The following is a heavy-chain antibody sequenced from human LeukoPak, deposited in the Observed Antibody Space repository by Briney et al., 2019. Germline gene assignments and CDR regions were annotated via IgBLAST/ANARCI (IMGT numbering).Heavy chain of an antibody. CDR2: ISSSGSTI. J-gene: IGHJ6*04. Sequence: GGSLRLSCAASGFTFSSYEMNWVRQAPGKGLEWVAYISSSGSTIYYADSVKGRFTISRDNAKNSLDLQMNSLRSEDTAVYYCAELGITMIGGVWGKGTTVTISS. D-gene: IGHD3-10*02. CDR1: GFTFSSYE. V-gene: IGHV3-48*03. CDR3: AELGITMIGGV.